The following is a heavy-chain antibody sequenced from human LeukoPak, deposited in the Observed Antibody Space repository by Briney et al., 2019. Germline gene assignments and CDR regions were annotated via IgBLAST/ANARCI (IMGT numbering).Heavy chain of an antibody. D-gene: IGHD1-14*01. CDR1: GFTFSTYW. J-gene: IGHJ4*02. V-gene: IGHV3-7*01. Sequence: PGGSLRLSCATSGFTFSTYWMSWVRQAPGKGLEWVANIKQNGSEITYVDSVEGRFTISRDNAHNSLYLEMNSLRVEDTAVYYCADPGMGYWGQGTLVTVSA. CDR2: IKQNGSEI. CDR3: ADPGMGY.